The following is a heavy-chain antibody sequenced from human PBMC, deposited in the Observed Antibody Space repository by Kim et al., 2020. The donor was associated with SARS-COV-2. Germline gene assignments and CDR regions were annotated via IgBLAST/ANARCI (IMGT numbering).Heavy chain of an antibody. J-gene: IGHJ4*02. V-gene: IGHV5-10-1*01. Sequence: YNPSFQGHVVLSADKSINTAYLQWSSLKASDTAIYFCARQYSDGYTYYFDYWGQGTLVTVSS. D-gene: IGHD6-19*01. CDR3: ARQYSDGYTYYFDY.